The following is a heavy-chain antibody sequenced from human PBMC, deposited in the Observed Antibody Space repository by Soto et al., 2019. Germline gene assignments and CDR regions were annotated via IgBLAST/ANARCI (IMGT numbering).Heavy chain of an antibody. Sequence: SVKVSCKASGGTFSSYTISWVRQAPGQGLEWMGGIIPIFGTANYAQKFQGRVTITADESTSTAYMELSSLRSEDTAVYYCARGMTERSNGSPMDYWGQGTLVTVSS. CDR3: ARGMTERSNGSPMDY. CDR2: IIPIFGTA. D-gene: IGHD1-26*01. CDR1: GGTFSSYT. V-gene: IGHV1-69*13. J-gene: IGHJ4*02.